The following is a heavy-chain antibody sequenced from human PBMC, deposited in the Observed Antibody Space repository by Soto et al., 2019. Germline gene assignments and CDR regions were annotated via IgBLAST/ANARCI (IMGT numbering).Heavy chain of an antibody. CDR3: ARRILATETFDY. J-gene: IGHJ4*02. D-gene: IGHD5-12*01. CDR1: GGSISSGGYY. CDR2: IYYSGST. V-gene: IGHV4-31*03. Sequence: PSETLSLTCTVSGGSISSGGYYWSWIRQHPGKGLEWIGYIYYSGSTYYNPSLKSRVTISVDTSKNQFSLKVTSVTAADTAVYYCARRILATETFDYWGQGTLVTVSS.